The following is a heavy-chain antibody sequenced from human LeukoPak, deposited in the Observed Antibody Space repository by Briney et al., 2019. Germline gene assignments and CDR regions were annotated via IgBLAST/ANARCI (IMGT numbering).Heavy chain of an antibody. CDR1: GFTFSSYA. CDR3: ARDPHLYYYYGMDV. J-gene: IGHJ6*02. Sequence: PGRSLTLSCAASGFTFSSYAMHWVRQAPGKGLEGVAVISYDGSNKYYADSVKGRLTISRDNSKNTLYLQMNSLTAEDTAVYYCARDPHLYYYYGMDVWGQGTTVTVSS. V-gene: IGHV3-30*04. CDR2: ISYDGSNK.